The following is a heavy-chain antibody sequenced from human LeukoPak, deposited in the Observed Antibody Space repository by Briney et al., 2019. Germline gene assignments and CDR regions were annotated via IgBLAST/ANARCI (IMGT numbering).Heavy chain of an antibody. V-gene: IGHV4-34*01. D-gene: IGHD3-9*01. J-gene: IGHJ5*02. Sequence: SETLSLTCAVYGGSFSGYYWSWIRQPPGKGLEWIGEINHSGSTNHNPSLKSRVTISVDTSKNQFSLELSSVTAADTAVYYCATSSAYDILTGQGNNWFDPWGQGTLVTVSS. CDR1: GGSFSGYY. CDR3: ATSSAYDILTGQGNNWFDP. CDR2: INHSGST.